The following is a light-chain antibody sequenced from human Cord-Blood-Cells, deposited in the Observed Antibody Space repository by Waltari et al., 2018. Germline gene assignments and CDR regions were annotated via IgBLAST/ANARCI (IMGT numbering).Light chain of an antibody. J-gene: IGKJ2*03. Sequence: EIVLTQPPATLSSSPGERATLSSRARQSVSSYLAWYQQKPGQAPRLLIYDASNRATGIPARFSGSGSGTDFTLTISSREPEDFAVYYCQQRSNWPPLYSFGQGTKLEIK. CDR3: QQRSNWPPLYS. V-gene: IGKV3-11*01. CDR1: QSVSSY. CDR2: DAS.